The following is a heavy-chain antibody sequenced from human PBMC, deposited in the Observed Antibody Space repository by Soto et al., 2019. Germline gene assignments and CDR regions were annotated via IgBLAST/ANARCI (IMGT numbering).Heavy chain of an antibody. CDR2: ISGIGGST. Sequence: QPGGFLRLSCAASGNIFNVYGMPWVRQAPGKGVDWVSVISGIGGSTYYADSVKGRFTISRDNSKNTLYLQMNSLRAEDTAVYYCAGAEWFDPWGQGTLVTVSS. CDR1: GNIFNVYG. V-gene: IGHV3-23*01. CDR3: AGAEWFDP. J-gene: IGHJ5*02.